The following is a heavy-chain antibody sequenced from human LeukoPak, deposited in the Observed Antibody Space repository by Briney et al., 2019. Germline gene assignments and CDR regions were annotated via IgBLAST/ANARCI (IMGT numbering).Heavy chain of an antibody. Sequence: PSETLFLTCTVSGGSISSYYWSWIRQPAGKGLEWIGRIYTSGSTNYNPSLKSRVTMSVDTSKNQFSLKLSSVTAADTAVYYCARDKGVWFGELLVDYWGQGTLVTVSS. CDR2: IYTSGST. CDR3: ARDKGVWFGELLVDY. J-gene: IGHJ4*02. D-gene: IGHD3-10*01. CDR1: GGSISSYY. V-gene: IGHV4-4*07.